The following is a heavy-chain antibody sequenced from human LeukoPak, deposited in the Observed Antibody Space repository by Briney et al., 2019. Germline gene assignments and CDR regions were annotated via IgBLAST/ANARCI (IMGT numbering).Heavy chain of an antibody. Sequence: SSVKVSCKASGGTFSSYAISWVRQAPGQGLEWMGGIIPIFGTANYAQKFQGRVTMTRDTSISTAYMELSRLRSDDTAVYYCARASGSYNRDYWGQGTLVTVSS. D-gene: IGHD1-26*01. CDR1: GGTFSSYA. CDR2: IIPIFGTA. V-gene: IGHV1-69*05. CDR3: ARASGSYNRDY. J-gene: IGHJ4*02.